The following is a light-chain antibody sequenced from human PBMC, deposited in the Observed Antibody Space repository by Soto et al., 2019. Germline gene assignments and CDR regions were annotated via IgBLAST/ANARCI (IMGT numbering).Light chain of an antibody. J-gene: IGKJ4*01. CDR1: QGISDY. CDR2: GAS. V-gene: IGKV1-9*01. Sequence: DIQLTQSPSFLSASVGDRVTISCRASQGISDYLAWYQQKPGKAPKLLIYGASTLQNGVPSRFSRSASGTEFTLPISGLQPEDFATYFCQQFNAYPLPFGGGPKLQI. CDR3: QQFNAYPLP.